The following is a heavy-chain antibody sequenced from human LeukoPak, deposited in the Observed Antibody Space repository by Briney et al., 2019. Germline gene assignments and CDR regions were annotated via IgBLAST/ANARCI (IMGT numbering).Heavy chain of an antibody. Sequence: PGGSLRLSCAASGFTFSSYGMHWVRQAPGKGLEWVAVIWYDGSNKYYADSVKGRFTISRDNSKNTLYLQMNSLRAEDTAVYYCARDPLRFLEWLPDYWGQGTLVTVSA. V-gene: IGHV3-33*01. D-gene: IGHD3-3*01. CDR3: ARDPLRFLEWLPDY. CDR1: GFTFSSYG. J-gene: IGHJ4*02. CDR2: IWYDGSNK.